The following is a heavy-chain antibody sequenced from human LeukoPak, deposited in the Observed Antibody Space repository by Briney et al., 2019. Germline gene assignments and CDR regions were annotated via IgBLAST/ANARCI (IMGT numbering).Heavy chain of an antibody. Sequence: SETLSLTCIVSGGSISSGSYYWSWIRQPAGKGLEWIGRIYTSGSTNYNPSLKSRVTISVDTSKNQFSLKLSSVTAADTAVYYCASSDFWSGYYTRFDYWGQGTLVTVSS. D-gene: IGHD3-3*01. CDR3: ASSDFWSGYYTRFDY. CDR2: IYTSGST. V-gene: IGHV4-61*02. CDR1: GGSISSGSYY. J-gene: IGHJ4*02.